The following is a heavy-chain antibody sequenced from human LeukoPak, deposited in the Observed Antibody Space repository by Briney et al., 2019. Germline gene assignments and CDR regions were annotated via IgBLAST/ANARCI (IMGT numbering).Heavy chain of an antibody. CDR1: GGTFSSYA. Sequence: SVKVSCKASGGTFSSYAISWVRQAPGQGLEWMGGIIPIFGTANYAQKFQGRVTITADKSTSTAYMELSSLRSEDTAVYYCAREGQGWIQLWSDNYFDYWGQGTLVTVSS. CDR3: AREGQGWIQLWSDNYFDY. J-gene: IGHJ4*02. V-gene: IGHV1-69*06. CDR2: IIPIFGTA. D-gene: IGHD5-18*01.